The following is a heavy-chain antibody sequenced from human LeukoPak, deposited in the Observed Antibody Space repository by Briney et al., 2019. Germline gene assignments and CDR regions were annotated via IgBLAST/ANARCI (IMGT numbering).Heavy chain of an antibody. V-gene: IGHV1-2*02. CDR3: VSAIYCSSTSCYWYYFDY. J-gene: IGHJ4*02. D-gene: IGHD2-2*01. CDR1: GCTFTGHY. Sequence: ASVKVSCKASGCTFTGHYMHWVRQAPGQGLEWMGWINPNSGGTNYAQKFQGRVTMTRDTSISTAYMELSRLRSDDTAVYYCVSAIYCSSTSCYWYYFDYWGQGTLVTVSS. CDR2: INPNSGGT.